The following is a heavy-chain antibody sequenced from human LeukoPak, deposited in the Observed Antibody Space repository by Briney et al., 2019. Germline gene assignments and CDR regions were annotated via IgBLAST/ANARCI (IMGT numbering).Heavy chain of an antibody. CDR1: GFTFSSHA. CDR3: AKDLETINPTMD. V-gene: IGHV3-23*01. Sequence: GGSLRLSCAPSGFTFSSHAMSWVRQAPGKGLEWVSSIGGSGKNTFYADAVKGRFTISRDNSKDTLYLQMNSLRAEDTAVYYCAKDLETINPTMDWGQGTLVTVSS. CDR2: IGGSGKNT. J-gene: IGHJ4*02. D-gene: IGHD3-10*01.